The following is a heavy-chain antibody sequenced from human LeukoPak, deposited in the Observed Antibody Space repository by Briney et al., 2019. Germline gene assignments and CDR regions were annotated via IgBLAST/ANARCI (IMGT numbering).Heavy chain of an antibody. V-gene: IGHV4-59*01. CDR3: VRGDFCSSSNCYLRPMDV. CDR2: IYYSGST. Sequence: PSETLSLTCTVSGGSISDYYWNWIRQPPGKGLEWIGYIYYSGSTTYNPSLKSRVTMSVDTAKNQFSLKLRSVTCADTAVYYCVRGDFCSSSNCYLRPMDVWGKGTTVTVSS. D-gene: IGHD2-2*01. J-gene: IGHJ6*03. CDR1: GGSISDYY.